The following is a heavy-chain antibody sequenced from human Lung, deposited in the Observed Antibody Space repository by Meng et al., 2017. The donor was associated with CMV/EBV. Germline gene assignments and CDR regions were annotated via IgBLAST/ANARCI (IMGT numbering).Heavy chain of an antibody. Sequence: CAASGFNFAAYAMNWVRQAPGKGLEWVSGISASGGSTYYADSVKGRFTISRDNSKNTLYLEMGTLRAEDTAVYYCAKGFYNYETGFDYWGQGTLVTVSS. CDR3: AKGFYNYETGFDY. CDR1: GFNFAAYA. D-gene: IGHD3-16*01. CDR2: ISASGGST. J-gene: IGHJ4*02. V-gene: IGHV3-23*01.